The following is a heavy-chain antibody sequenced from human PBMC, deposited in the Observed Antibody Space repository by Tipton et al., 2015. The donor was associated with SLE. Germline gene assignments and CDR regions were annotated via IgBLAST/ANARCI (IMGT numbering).Heavy chain of an antibody. D-gene: IGHD3/OR15-3a*01. V-gene: IGHV4-31*03. Sequence: TLSLTCNVSGDSISSGGHYWSWIRQPPGKGLEWIGYIYYSGSTYYNPSLKSRVTISVDTSKNHFSLKLSSVTAADTAIYYCARVLDSAILDYWGQGALVTVSS. CDR3: ARVLDSAILDY. CDR1: GDSISSGGHY. CDR2: IYYSGST. J-gene: IGHJ4*02.